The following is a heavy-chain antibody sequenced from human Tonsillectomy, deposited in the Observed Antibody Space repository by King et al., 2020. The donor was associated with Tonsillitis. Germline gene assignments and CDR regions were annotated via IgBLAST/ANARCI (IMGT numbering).Heavy chain of an antibody. CDR3: ASSPNCGLDWYFDL. J-gene: IGHJ2*01. CDR1: GGSISSYY. CDR2: IYYSGST. D-gene: IGHD7-27*01. Sequence: VQLQESGPGMVKPSETMSLSCTVSGGSISSYYWSWIRQPPGKGLEWIGYIYYSGSTYYNPSLKSRVTFSVDTSKNQFSLKLSSVTAADTAVYYCASSPNCGLDWYFDLWGRGTLVTVSS. V-gene: IGHV4-59*01.